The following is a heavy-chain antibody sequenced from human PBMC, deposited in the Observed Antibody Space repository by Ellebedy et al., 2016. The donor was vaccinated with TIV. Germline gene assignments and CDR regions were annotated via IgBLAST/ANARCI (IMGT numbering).Heavy chain of an antibody. D-gene: IGHD6-19*01. Sequence: AASVKVSCKASGYTFTGYYMHWARQAPGQGLEWMGWISAYNGNTNYAQKLQGRVTMTTDTSTSTAYMELRSLRSDDTAVYYCARDRDSSGWTRDLDYWGQGTLVTVSS. CDR3: ARDRDSSGWTRDLDY. V-gene: IGHV1-18*04. CDR1: GYTFTGYY. J-gene: IGHJ4*02. CDR2: ISAYNGNT.